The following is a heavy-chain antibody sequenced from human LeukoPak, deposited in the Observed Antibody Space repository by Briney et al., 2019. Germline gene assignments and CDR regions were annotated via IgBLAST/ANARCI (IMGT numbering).Heavy chain of an antibody. V-gene: IGHV3-23*01. D-gene: IGHD3-3*01. CDR2: ISGSGGST. CDR1: GFTFSSYA. CDR3: AKRGLREFWSGYHEGPYYFDD. Sequence: GGSLRLSCAASGFTFSSYAMSWVRQAPGKGLEWVSAISGSGGSTYYADSVKGRFTISRDNSKNTLYLQMNSLRAEDTAVCYCAKRGLREFWSGYHEGPYYFDDWGQGTLVTVPS. J-gene: IGHJ4*02.